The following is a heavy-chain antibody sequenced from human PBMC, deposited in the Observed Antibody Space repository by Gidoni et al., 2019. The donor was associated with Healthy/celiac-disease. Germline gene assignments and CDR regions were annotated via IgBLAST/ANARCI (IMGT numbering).Heavy chain of an antibody. V-gene: IGHV3-49*04. Sequence: EVQLVESGGGLVQPGRSLRLSCTASGFTFGDYAMSWVRQAPGKGLEWVGFIRSKAYGGTTEYAASVKGRFTISRDDSKSIAYLQMNSLKTEDTAVYYCTRQPDYVWGSYWGYFDYWGQGTLVTVSS. CDR3: TRQPDYVWGSYWGYFDY. CDR1: GFTFGDYA. CDR2: IRSKAYGGTT. J-gene: IGHJ4*02. D-gene: IGHD3-16*01.